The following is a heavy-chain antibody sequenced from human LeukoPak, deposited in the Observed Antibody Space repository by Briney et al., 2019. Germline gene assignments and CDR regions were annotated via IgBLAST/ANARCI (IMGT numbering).Heavy chain of an antibody. J-gene: IGHJ4*02. D-gene: IGHD1-26*01. CDR3: VRLGLVRARNYLDY. Sequence: GGSLRLSCAASGFTVSSNYMSWVRQAPGKGLEWVGRIRNKVNGYTTEFAASVKGRFIISRDDSRNSLYLQMNSLKTEDTAVYYCVRLGLVRARNYLDYWGQGTLVTVSS. CDR1: GFTVSSNY. V-gene: IGHV3-72*01. CDR2: IRNKVNGYTT.